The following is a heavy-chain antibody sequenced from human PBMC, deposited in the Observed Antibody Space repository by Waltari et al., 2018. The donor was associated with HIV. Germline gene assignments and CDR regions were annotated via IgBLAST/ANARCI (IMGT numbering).Heavy chain of an antibody. V-gene: IGHV3-9*01. CDR2: ISLNSGRI. Sequence: EVQLVESGGGLVQPGRSLRLSCAASGFSFDHSAIHWVRQAPGRGMWWVSGISLNSGRIGYADSVKGRFTIPRDNAKKSVFLQMNSLKTDDTSLYYCVREGVAAAGTNDAFDIWGQGTMVTVSS. D-gene: IGHD6-13*01. J-gene: IGHJ3*02. CDR3: VREGVAAAGTNDAFDI. CDR1: GFSFDHSA.